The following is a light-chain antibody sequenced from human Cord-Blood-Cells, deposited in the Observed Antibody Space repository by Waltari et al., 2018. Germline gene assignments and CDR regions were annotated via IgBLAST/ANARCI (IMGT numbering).Light chain of an antibody. CDR1: QGISSY. J-gene: IGKJ3*01. Sequence: DIQLTQSPSFLSASVGDRVTITCRASQGISSYLAWYQQKPGNAPELLVYAASTVQSGVPTRFSGSGSGTEFTLTVSSLQPEDFATYDCQQLNSYPFAFVPGTKEDIK. V-gene: IGKV1-9*01. CDR3: QQLNSYPFA. CDR2: AAS.